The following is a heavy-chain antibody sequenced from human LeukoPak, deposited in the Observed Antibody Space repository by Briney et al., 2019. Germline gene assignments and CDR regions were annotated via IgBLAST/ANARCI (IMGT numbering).Heavy chain of an antibody. CDR2: INAGNGNT. CDR1: GYTFTSYA. J-gene: IGHJ6*03. CDR3: ATQGGDYGPANYYYMDV. V-gene: IGHV1-3*03. D-gene: IGHD4-17*01. Sequence: ASVKVSCKASGYTFTSYAMHWVRQAPGQRLEWMGWINAGNGNTKYSQEFQGRVTITRDTSASTAYMELSSLRSEDMAVYYCATQGGDYGPANYYYMDVWGKGTTVTVSS.